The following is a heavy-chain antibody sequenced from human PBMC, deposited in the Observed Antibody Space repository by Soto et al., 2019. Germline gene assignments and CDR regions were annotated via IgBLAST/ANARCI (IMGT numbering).Heavy chain of an antibody. CDR2: IKEDGSDK. Sequence: DVQLLESGGALVQPGESLRLSCAASGFTFEKYWMTWARQAPGKGLELVANIKEDGSDKTYVDSVKGRFTVSRDNTKDFLFLQMNSLRDEDTAVYYCARGRSTDSWGQGTLVIVSS. J-gene: IGHJ4*02. V-gene: IGHV3-7*01. CDR3: ARGRSTDS. CDR1: GFTFEKYW.